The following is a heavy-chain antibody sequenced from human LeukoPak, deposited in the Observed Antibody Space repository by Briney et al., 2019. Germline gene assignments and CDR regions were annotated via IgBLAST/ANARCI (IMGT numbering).Heavy chain of an antibody. D-gene: IGHD3-10*01. CDR2: ISAIAGST. J-gene: IGHJ4*02. CDR3: AKEPYDSGTYYQSH. V-gene: IGHV3-23*01. CDR1: GFTLSSYA. Sequence: GGSLRLSCAASGFTLSSYAMSWVRQAPGKGLEWVSGISAIAGSTYFADSVKGRFTISRGNSKNTLYLQMNSLRAEDTAVYYCAKEPYDSGTYYQSHWGQGTVVTVSS.